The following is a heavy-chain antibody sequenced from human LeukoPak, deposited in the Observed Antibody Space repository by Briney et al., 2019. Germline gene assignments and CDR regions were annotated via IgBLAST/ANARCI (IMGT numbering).Heavy chain of an antibody. V-gene: IGHV3-23*01. CDR1: GITFSNYA. D-gene: IGHD3-10*01. CDR2: ITYSSGYT. J-gene: IGHJ4*02. CDR3: AKDPSDLGGSGSNNYFDC. Sequence: GESLRLSCAASGITFSNYAMSWVRQAPGKGLEWVSGITYSSGYTYYADSVKGRFTISRDNSRNTLYLQMNSLRAEDTAVYYCAKDPSDLGGSGSNNYFDCWGQGTLVTVSS.